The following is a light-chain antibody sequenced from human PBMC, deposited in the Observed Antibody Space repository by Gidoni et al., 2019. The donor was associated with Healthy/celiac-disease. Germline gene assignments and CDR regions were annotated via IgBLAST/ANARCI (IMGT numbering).Light chain of an antibody. J-gene: IGLJ3*02. Sequence: SSELTQDPAVSVALGQTVRITCQGDSLRSYYASWYQQKPGQAPVRVIYGKTNRPSRIPDRFSGSSSGNTASLTITGAQAEDEADYYCNSRDSSGNLGMFGGGTKLTV. CDR2: GKT. CDR1: SLRSYY. V-gene: IGLV3-19*01. CDR3: NSRDSSGNLGM.